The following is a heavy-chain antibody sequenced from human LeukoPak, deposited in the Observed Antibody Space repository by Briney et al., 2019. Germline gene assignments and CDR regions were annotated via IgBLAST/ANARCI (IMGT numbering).Heavy chain of an antibody. CDR1: GGSISSGGYS. D-gene: IGHD3-3*01. J-gene: IGHJ3*02. CDR3: ASIPRITIFGVALPGFDI. Sequence: SETLSLTCAVSGGSISSGGYSWSWIRQPPGKGLEWIGYIYHSGSTYYNPSLKSRVTISVDRSKNQFSLKLSSVTAADTAVYYCASIPRITIFGVALPGFDIWGQGTMVTVSS. V-gene: IGHV4-30-2*01. CDR2: IYHSGST.